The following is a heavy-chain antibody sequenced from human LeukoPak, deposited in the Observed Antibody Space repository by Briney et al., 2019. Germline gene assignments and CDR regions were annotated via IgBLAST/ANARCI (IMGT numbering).Heavy chain of an antibody. Sequence: ASVKVSCKASGYTFTGYYMHWVRQAPGQGLERMGWINPNSGGTNYAQKFQGRVTMTRDTSISTAYMELSRLRSDDTAVYYCARDGDYGDYGMDVWGQGTTVTVSS. D-gene: IGHD4-17*01. CDR1: GYTFTGYY. J-gene: IGHJ6*02. CDR2: INPNSGGT. CDR3: ARDGDYGDYGMDV. V-gene: IGHV1-2*02.